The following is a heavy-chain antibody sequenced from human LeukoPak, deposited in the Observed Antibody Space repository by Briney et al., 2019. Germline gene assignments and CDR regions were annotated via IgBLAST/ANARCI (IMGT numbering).Heavy chain of an antibody. V-gene: IGHV1-18*01. J-gene: IGHJ4*02. CDR3: ARDRYGDYMPIDY. D-gene: IGHD4-17*01. CDR2: ISAYNGNT. Sequence: GWISAYNGNTNYAQKLQGRVTMTTDTSTSTAYMELRSLRSDDTAVYYCARDRYGDYMPIDYWGQGTLVTVSS.